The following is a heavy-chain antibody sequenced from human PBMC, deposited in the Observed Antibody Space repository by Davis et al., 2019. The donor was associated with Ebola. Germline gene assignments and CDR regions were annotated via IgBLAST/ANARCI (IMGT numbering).Heavy chain of an antibody. CDR1: GFTFSSYW. Sequence: GGSLRLSCAASGFTFSSYWMSWVRQAPGKGLEWVANIKQDGSEKYYVDSVKGRFTISRDNAKNSLYLQMNSLRAEDTAVYYCASLTLYGSGSYPFDYWGQGTLVTVSS. D-gene: IGHD3-10*01. CDR2: IKQDGSEK. J-gene: IGHJ4*02. CDR3: ASLTLYGSGSYPFDY. V-gene: IGHV3-7*03.